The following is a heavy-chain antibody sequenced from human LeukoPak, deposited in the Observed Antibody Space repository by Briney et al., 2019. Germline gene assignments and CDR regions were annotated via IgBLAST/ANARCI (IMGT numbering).Heavy chain of an antibody. Sequence: GALILSCAASGFTFSAYAMNWVRQAPGKGLEWVSSIIGRGSSAFYADSVKGRFTISRDNSKNTLYLQMNSLTAADTAVYYCARAYSETARDIVVVPAAMALVLGFDYWGQGTLVTVSS. CDR1: GFTFSAYA. J-gene: IGHJ4*02. CDR2: IIGRGSSA. D-gene: IGHD2-2*01. CDR3: ARAYSETARDIVVVPAAMALVLGFDY. V-gene: IGHV3-23*01.